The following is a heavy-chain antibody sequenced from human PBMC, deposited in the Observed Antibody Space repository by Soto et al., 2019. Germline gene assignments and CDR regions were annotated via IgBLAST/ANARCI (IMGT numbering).Heavy chain of an antibody. Sequence: GGSLRLSCAASGFTFSNAWMSWVRQAPGKGLEWVGRIKSKTDGGTTDYAEPVKGRFTISRADSKNTLYLKMNSLKTEDIAVYYCTTGSVNYDFWSGYSPEHYYYYYMDVWGKGTTVTVSS. D-gene: IGHD3-3*01. CDR1: GFTFSNAW. CDR2: IKSKTDGGTT. J-gene: IGHJ6*03. CDR3: TTGSVNYDFWSGYSPEHYYYYYMDV. V-gene: IGHV3-15*01.